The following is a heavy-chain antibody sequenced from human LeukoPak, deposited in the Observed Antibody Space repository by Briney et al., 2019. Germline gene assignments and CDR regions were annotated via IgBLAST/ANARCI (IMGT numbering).Heavy chain of an antibody. CDR3: ARAFYYDFWSGGNYMDV. J-gene: IGHJ6*03. CDR2: ISSSSSTI. D-gene: IGHD3-3*01. Sequence: GGSLRLSCAASGFTFSSYSMNWVRQAPGKGLEWVSYISSSSSTIYYADSVKGRFTISRDNAKNSLYLQMNSLRAEDTAVYYCARAFYYDFWSGGNYMDVWGKGTTVTVSS. CDR1: GFTFSSYS. V-gene: IGHV3-48*01.